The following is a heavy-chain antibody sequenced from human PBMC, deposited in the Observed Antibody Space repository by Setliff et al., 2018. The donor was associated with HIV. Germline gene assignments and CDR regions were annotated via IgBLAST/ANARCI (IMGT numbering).Heavy chain of an antibody. CDR1: GYTVTELS. J-gene: IGHJ3*02. D-gene: IGHD1-1*01. CDR2: FDPEDNKI. CDR3: AREPPEVTITTHKLDI. V-gene: IGHV1-24*01. Sequence: ASVKVSCKVSGYTVTELSINWVRQAPGKGPEWMGGFDPEDNKIVYAQKFQGRLTMTTDTSTNTAYMELTSLRSDDTAVYFCAREPPEVTITTHKLDIWGQGTLVT.